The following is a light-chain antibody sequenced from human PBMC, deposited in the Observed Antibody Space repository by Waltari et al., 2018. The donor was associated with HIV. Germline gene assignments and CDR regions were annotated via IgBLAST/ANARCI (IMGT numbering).Light chain of an antibody. V-gene: IGKV1-9*01. CDR2: AAS. Sequence: DIQLTQSPSFLSASVGDRVIITCRTRQGISNYLACYQQKPGKATHLLIYAASTLQSGVPSRFSGSGSGTEFTLTSSSLQPEDFATYYCQQLDSYTQITFGGVTKVEIK. J-gene: IGKJ4*01. CDR1: QGISNY. CDR3: QQLDSYTQIT.